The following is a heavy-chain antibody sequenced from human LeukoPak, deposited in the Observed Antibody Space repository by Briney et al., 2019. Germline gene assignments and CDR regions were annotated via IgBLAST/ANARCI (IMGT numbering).Heavy chain of an antibody. CDR1: GFTVSSNY. D-gene: IGHD6-19*01. CDR3: ARVVSVAGTDWFDP. Sequence: GGSLRLSCAASGFTVSSNYMSWVRQAPGKGLEWVSVMYSGGITYYADSVKGRFTISRDNSKNTLYFQMNSLRAEDTAVYYCARVVSVAGTDWFDPWGQGTLVTVSS. CDR2: MYSGGIT. J-gene: IGHJ5*02. V-gene: IGHV3-53*01.